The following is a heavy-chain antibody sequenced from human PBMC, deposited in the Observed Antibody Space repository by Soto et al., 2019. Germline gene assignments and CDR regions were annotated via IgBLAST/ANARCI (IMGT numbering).Heavy chain of an antibody. CDR1: GYTFTGYY. Sequence: ASVKVSCKASGYTFTGYYMHWVRRAPGQGLEWMGWINPNSGGTNYAQKFQGWVTMTRDTSISTAYMELSRLRSDDTAVYYCAREEATTVYYYYYGMDVWGQGTTVTVSS. CDR2: INPNSGGT. CDR3: AREEATTVYYYYYGMDV. J-gene: IGHJ6*02. V-gene: IGHV1-2*04. D-gene: IGHD5-12*01.